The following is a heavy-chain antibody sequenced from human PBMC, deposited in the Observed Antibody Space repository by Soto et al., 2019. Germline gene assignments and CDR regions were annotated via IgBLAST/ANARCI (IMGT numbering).Heavy chain of an antibody. J-gene: IGHJ6*02. D-gene: IGHD2-2*01. V-gene: IGHV1-2*04. CDR1: GYTFTGYY. CDR3: ARQGGYCSSTNCYGYYAMDV. CDR2: INPNSGGT. Sequence: ASVKVSCKASGYTFTGYYMHWVRQAPGQGLERMGWINPNSGGTNYAQKFQGWVTMTRDTSISTAYMELSRLRSDDTALYYCARQGGYCSSTNCYGYYAMDVWGQGTTVTVSS.